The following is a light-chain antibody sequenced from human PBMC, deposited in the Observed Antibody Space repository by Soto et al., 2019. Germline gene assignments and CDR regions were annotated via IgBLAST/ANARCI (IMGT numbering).Light chain of an antibody. CDR1: QTVLDSSNNVNY. CDR3: DQFYSLPAT. V-gene: IGKV4-1*01. J-gene: IGKJ2*01. Sequence: DIVMTQSPDSLAVSLGERATINCKASQTVLDSSNNVNYVAWYQQKPGQPPKLLVNWESTRESGVPDRFTGSGSGTDFTLSISSLQAEDVAVYYCDQFYSLPATFGQGTTLEIK. CDR2: WES.